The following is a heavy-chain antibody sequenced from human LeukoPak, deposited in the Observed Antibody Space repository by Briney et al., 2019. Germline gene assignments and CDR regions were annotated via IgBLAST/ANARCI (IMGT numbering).Heavy chain of an antibody. Sequence: GASVKVSCKASGYTFTGYYMHWVRQAPGQGLEWMGWINPNSGGTNYAQKFQGRVTMTRDTSISTAYMELSRLRSDDTAVYYCATVGYSSGWTSWFDPWGQGTLVTVSS. J-gene: IGHJ5*02. V-gene: IGHV1-2*02. CDR2: INPNSGGT. D-gene: IGHD6-19*01. CDR1: GYTFTGYY. CDR3: ATVGYSSGWTSWFDP.